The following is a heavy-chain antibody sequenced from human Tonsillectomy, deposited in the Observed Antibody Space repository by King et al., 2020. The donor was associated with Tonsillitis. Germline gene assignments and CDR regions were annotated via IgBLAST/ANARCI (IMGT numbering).Heavy chain of an antibody. CDR2: ISSSGSTI. Sequence: DQLVQSGGGLVQPGGSLRLSCAASGFTFSSYEMNWVRQAPGKGLEWVSYISSSGSTIYYADSVKGRFTISRDNAKNSLYLQMNSLRAEDTAVYYCARVAAXYSSAXIDYWXQGTLVTVSS. CDR1: GFTFSSYE. V-gene: IGHV3-48*03. J-gene: IGHJ4*02. CDR3: ARVAAXYSSAXIDY. D-gene: IGHD6-19*01.